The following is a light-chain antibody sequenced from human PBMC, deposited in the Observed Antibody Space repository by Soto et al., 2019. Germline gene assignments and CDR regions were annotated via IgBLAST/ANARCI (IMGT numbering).Light chain of an antibody. CDR3: SSYTSSTTLVV. CDR2: DVT. CDR1: SSDVGGYNL. Sequence: QSALTQPASVSGSPGQSITISCTGTSSDVGGYNLVSWYQHHPGKAPKLMIYDVTRRPSGVSDRFSGSKSGNTASLTISGLQAEDEADYHCSSYTSSTTLVVFGGGTQLTVL. V-gene: IGLV2-14*03. J-gene: IGLJ2*01.